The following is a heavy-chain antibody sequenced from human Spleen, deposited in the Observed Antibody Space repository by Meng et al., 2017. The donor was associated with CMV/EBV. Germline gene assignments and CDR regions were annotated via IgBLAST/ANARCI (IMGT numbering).Heavy chain of an antibody. V-gene: IGHV3-21*01. CDR2: ISTTSSYI. CDR3: EGFGVTITNGLDV. CDR1: GFTFSSYE. Sequence: GGSLRLSCAASGFTFSSYEMNWVRQAPGKGLEWVSSISTTSSYIYYADSLKGRFTISRDNGKNTLYLQISSLRVEDTAVYYCEGFGVTITNGLDVWGQGTTVTVSS. D-gene: IGHD3-3*01. J-gene: IGHJ6*02.